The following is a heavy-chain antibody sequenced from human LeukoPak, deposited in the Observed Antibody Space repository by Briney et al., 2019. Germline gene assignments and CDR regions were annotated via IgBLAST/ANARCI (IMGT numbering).Heavy chain of an antibody. CDR2: IYYSGST. V-gene: IGHV4-59*08. D-gene: IGHD2-2*01. CDR3: ARGRKVVVFGAFDI. J-gene: IGHJ3*02. CDR1: GGSISSYY. Sequence: PSETLSLTCTVSGGSISSYYWSWIRQPPGKGLEWIGYIYYSGSTNYNPSLKSRVTISVDTSKNQFSLKLTSVTAADTAVYYCARGRKVVVFGAFDIWGQGTMVTVSS.